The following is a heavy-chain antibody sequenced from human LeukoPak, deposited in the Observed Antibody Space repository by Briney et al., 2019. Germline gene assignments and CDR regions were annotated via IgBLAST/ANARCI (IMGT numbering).Heavy chain of an antibody. CDR2: INHSGST. D-gene: IGHD3-16*02. J-gene: IGHJ5*02. V-gene: IGHV4-34*01. CDR1: GGSFSGYY. CDR3: ARRRVWGTYRLDNNWFDP. Sequence: SETLSLTYAVYGGSFSGYYWSWIRQPPGKGLEWIGEINHSGSTNYNPSLKSRVTISVDTSKNQFSLKPSSVTAADTAVYYCARRRVWGTYRLDNNWFDPWGQGTLVTVSS.